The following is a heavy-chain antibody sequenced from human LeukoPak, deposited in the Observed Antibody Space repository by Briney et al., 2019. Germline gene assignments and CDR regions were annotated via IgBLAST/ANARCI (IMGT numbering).Heavy chain of an antibody. Sequence: PSETLSHTCSVSGGSISIYFWSWLRQPPGKGLEWIGYIYDTGSTSYNPSLKSRLTISVDTSKNQFSLSLNSVTAADTAVYYCARDHTLYYCYYWGQGTLVTVSS. CDR2: IYDTGST. D-gene: IGHD2-8*01. J-gene: IGHJ4*02. V-gene: IGHV4-59*12. CDR3: ARDHTLYYCYY. CDR1: GGSISIYF.